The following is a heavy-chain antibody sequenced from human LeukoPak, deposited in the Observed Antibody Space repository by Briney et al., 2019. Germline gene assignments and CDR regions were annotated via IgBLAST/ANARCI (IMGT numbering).Heavy chain of an antibody. V-gene: IGHV1-18*01. Sequence: GASVKVSCKASGYTFTSYGISWVRQAPGQGLEWMGWISAYNGNTNYAQKLQGRVTMTTDTSTSTAYMELRSLRSDDTAVYYCARERSIAARQANWFDPWGQGTLVTVSS. CDR1: GYTFTSYG. CDR3: ARERSIAARQANWFDP. D-gene: IGHD6-6*01. J-gene: IGHJ5*02. CDR2: ISAYNGNT.